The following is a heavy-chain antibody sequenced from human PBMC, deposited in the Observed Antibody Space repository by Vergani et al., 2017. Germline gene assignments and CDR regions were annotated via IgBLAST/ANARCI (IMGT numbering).Heavy chain of an antibody. CDR1: GGSISSGSYY. D-gene: IGHD2-2*01. Sequence: QVQLQESGPGLVKPSQTLSLTCTVSGGSISSGSYYWSWIRQPAGKGLGWIGRIYTSGSTNYNPSLKSRVTISVDPSKNQFSLKLSSVTAADTAVYYCARGVVVPAAMGDVWGQGTTVTVSS. CDR3: ARGVVVPAAMGDV. CDR2: IYTSGST. V-gene: IGHV4-61*02. J-gene: IGHJ6*02.